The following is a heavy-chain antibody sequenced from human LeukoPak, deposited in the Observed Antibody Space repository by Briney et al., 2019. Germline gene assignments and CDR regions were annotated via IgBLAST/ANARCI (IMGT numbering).Heavy chain of an antibody. Sequence: SETLSLTCTVPGGSIFSSNYYWGWIRQPPGKGLEWIGSIYYSGSTYYNPSLKSRSTIFVDTSKNQFSLKLSSVTAADTAVYYCARQYTGIDYLGQGTLVTVSS. CDR2: IYYSGST. CDR1: GGSIFSSNYY. CDR3: ARQYTGIDY. D-gene: IGHD2-2*02. V-gene: IGHV4-39*01. J-gene: IGHJ4*02.